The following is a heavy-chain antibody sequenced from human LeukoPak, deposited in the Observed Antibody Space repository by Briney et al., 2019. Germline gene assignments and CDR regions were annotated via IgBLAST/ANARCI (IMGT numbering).Heavy chain of an antibody. CDR1: GGSISSYY. J-gene: IGHJ5*02. D-gene: IGHD3-3*01. CDR3: ARHGYYDFWSGGAPSWFDP. Sequence: PSETLSLTCTVSGGSISSYYWSWIRQPPGKGLEWIGYIYYSGSTNYNPSLKSRVTISVDTSKNQFSLKLSSVTAADTAVYYCARHGYYDFWSGGAPSWFDPWGQGTLVTVSS. CDR2: IYYSGST. V-gene: IGHV4-59*08.